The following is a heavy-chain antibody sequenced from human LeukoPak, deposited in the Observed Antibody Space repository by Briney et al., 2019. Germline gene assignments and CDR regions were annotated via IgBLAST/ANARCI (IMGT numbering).Heavy chain of an antibody. CDR3: ARDLNWGASDY. Sequence: GGSLRLSCAASGFTFSSHWMYWVRQAPGKGLVWVSRINGDGGSIAYADSVKGRFAISRDNTKNTLYLQMNSLRAEDTAVYYCARDLNWGASDYWGQGTLVTVSS. CDR2: INGDGGSI. J-gene: IGHJ4*02. D-gene: IGHD7-27*01. V-gene: IGHV3-74*01. CDR1: GFTFSSHW.